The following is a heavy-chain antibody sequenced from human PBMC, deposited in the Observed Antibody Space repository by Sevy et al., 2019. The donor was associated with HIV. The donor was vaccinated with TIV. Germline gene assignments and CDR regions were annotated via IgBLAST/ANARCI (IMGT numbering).Heavy chain of an antibody. CDR3: ARDRVYYYGSGVFDY. J-gene: IGHJ4*02. D-gene: IGHD3-10*01. Sequence: ASVKVSCKASGGTFSSYAISWVRQAPGQGLEWMGRIIPIFGTANYAQKFQGRVTITAGESTSTAYMELSSLRSEDTAVYYCARDRVYYYGSGVFDYWGQGTLVTVSS. CDR2: IIPIFGTA. V-gene: IGHV1-69*13. CDR1: GGTFSSYA.